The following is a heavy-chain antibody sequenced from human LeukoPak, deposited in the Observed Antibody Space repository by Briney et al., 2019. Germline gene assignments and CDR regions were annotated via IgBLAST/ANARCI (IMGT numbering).Heavy chain of an antibody. CDR1: GGSINSSNW. CDR2: IFHSATT. J-gene: IGHJ4*02. Sequence: LETLSLTCAVSGGSINSSNWWSWVRQPPGKGLEWIGEIFHSATTNYNPSLKSRVTISVDKSKNHFSLKLSSVTAADTAVYYCARAPYYDSSGYHSAYFEYWGQGTLVTVSS. CDR3: ARAPYYDSSGYHSAYFEY. D-gene: IGHD3-22*01. V-gene: IGHV4-4*02.